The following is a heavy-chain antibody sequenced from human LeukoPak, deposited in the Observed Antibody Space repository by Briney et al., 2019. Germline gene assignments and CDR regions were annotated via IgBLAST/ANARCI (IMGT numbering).Heavy chain of an antibody. CDR2: IRYDETNK. CDR1: GFTFRSYG. D-gene: IGHD2-2*01. J-gene: IGHJ6*04. CDR3: AKDRGTSLVDV. Sequence: PGGSLRLSCAASGFTFRSYGMHWVRQAPGKGLEWVAFIRYDETNKYYADSVKGRFTISRDNSNNTLYLQMNSLRTEDTAVYYCAKDRGTSLVDVWGKGTTVTVSS. V-gene: IGHV3-30*02.